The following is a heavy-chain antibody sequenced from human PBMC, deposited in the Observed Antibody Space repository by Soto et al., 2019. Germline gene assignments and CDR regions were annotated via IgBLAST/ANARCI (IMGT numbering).Heavy chain of an antibody. J-gene: IGHJ4*02. CDR1: GGSISSGGYS. CDR2: IYHSGST. Sequence: TLSHTGAVSGGSISSGGYSGSWIRQPPGKGLEWIGYIYHSGSTYYNPSLKSRVTISVDRSKNQFSMKLSSVTAADTAVYYCARGDYYGSGSQHFDYGGQGTLVTVSS. D-gene: IGHD3-10*01. CDR3: ARGDYYGSGSQHFDY. V-gene: IGHV4-30-2*01.